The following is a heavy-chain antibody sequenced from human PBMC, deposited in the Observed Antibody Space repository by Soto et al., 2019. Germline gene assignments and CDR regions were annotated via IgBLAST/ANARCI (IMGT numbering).Heavy chain of an antibody. D-gene: IGHD4-17*01. CDR1: GGSISSSSYY. J-gene: IGHJ4*02. Sequence: SETLSLTCTVSGGSISSSSYYWGWIRQPPGKGLEWIGSIYYSGSTYYNPSLKSRVTISVDTSKNQFSLKLSSVTAADTAVYYCARHPAHYGDYLDYWGQGTLVTVSS. CDR2: IYYSGST. CDR3: ARHPAHYGDYLDY. V-gene: IGHV4-39*01.